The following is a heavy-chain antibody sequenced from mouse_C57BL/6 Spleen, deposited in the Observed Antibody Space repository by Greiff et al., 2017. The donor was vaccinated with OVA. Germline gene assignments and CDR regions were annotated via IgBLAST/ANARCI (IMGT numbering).Heavy chain of an antibody. D-gene: IGHD1-1*01. V-gene: IGHV5-4*01. Sequence: EVQVVESGGGLVKPGGSLKLSCAASGFTFSSYAMSWVRQTPEKRLEWVATISDGGSYTYYPDNVKGRFTISRDNAKNNLYQQMSHLKSEDTAMYYCARVGYYYGSSYGGGAMDYWGQGTSVTVSA. J-gene: IGHJ4*01. CDR1: GFTFSSYA. CDR3: ARVGYYYGSSYGGGAMDY. CDR2: ISDGGSYT.